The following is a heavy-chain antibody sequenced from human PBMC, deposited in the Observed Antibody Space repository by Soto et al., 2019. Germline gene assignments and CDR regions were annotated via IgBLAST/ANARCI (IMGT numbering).Heavy chain of an antibody. CDR1: GYNFNSYD. J-gene: IGHJ5*02. V-gene: IGHV1-8*01. Sequence: ASVKVSCTASGYNFNSYDINCVRQATGQGLEWMGWMNPNSGNTGYAQKFQGRVTMTRNTSISTAYMELSSLRSEDTAVYYCARVYGVLRSVLIYHWGQGTQVTVSS. D-gene: IGHD3-3*01. CDR2: MNPNSGNT. CDR3: ARVYGVLRSVLIYH.